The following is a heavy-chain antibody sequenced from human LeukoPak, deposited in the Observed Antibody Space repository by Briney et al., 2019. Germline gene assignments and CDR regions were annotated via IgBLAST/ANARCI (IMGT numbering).Heavy chain of an antibody. V-gene: IGHV3-30-3*01. D-gene: IGHD2-2*01. CDR3: ARAGIIVVQTAMRDYHGMDV. J-gene: IGHJ6*02. Sequence: GGSLRLSCAASGFTFSSYAMHWVRQAPGKGLEWVAVISYDGSSKFYADSVKGRFTISRDNSKNTLYLQMNSLRPEDTAVYYCARAGIIVVQTAMRDYHGMDVWGQGTTVTVCS. CDR2: ISYDGSSK. CDR1: GFTFSSYA.